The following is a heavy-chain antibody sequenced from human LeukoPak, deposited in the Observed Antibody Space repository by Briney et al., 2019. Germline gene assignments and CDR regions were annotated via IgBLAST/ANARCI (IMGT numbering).Heavy chain of an antibody. V-gene: IGHV4-61*02. Sequence: SETLSLTCTVSGGSISSGSYYWSWIRQPAGKGLEWIGRIYTSGSTNYNPSLKSRVTISVDTSKNQFSLKLSSVTAAGTAVYYCARARYCSSTSCPSYYYYMDVWGKGTTVTVSS. CDR2: IYTSGST. CDR3: ARARYCSSTSCPSYYYYMDV. CDR1: GGSISSGSYY. D-gene: IGHD2-2*01. J-gene: IGHJ6*03.